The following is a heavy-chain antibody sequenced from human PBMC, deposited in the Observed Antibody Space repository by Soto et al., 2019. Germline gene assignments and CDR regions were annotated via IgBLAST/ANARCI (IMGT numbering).Heavy chain of an antibody. CDR1: GFTFSSYA. V-gene: IGHV3-23*01. CDR3: AKETHIVVVPAARYCSGGSCYSSYYYYMDV. Sequence: PGGSLRLSCAASGFTFSSYAMSWVRQAPGKGLEWVSAISGSGGSTYYADSVKGRFTISRDNSKNTLYLQMNSLRAEDTAVYYCAKETHIVVVPAARYCSGGSCYSSYYYYMDVWGKGTTVTVSS. D-gene: IGHD2-15*01. CDR2: ISGSGGST. J-gene: IGHJ6*03.